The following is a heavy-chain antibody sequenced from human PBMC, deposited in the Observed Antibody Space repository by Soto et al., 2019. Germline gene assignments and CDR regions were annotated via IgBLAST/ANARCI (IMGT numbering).Heavy chain of an antibody. D-gene: IGHD3-22*01. CDR3: ARAYYYDSSGYSEFDY. Sequence: QVQLQESGPGLVKPSQTLSLTCTVSGGSISSGGYYWSWIRQHPGKGLEWIGYIYYSGSTYYNPSLKIRFTISVDTSKNQFSLKLSSVTAADTAVYYCARAYYYDSSGYSEFDYWGQGTLVTVSS. CDR1: GGSISSGGYY. CDR2: IYYSGST. V-gene: IGHV4-31*03. J-gene: IGHJ4*02.